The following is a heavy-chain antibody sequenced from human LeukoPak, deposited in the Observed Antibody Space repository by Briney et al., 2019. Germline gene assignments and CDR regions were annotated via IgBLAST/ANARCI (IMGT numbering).Heavy chain of an antibody. CDR2: ISAYNGNT. CDR3: ARHGSGSYAHGMDV. CDR1: GYTFTSYG. Sequence: ASVKFSCKASGYTFTSYGISWVRQAPGQGLEWMGWISAYNGNTNYAQKLQGRVTMTTDTSTSTAYMELRSLRSDDTAVYYCARHGSGSYAHGMDVWGQGTTVTVSS. V-gene: IGHV1-18*01. J-gene: IGHJ6*02. D-gene: IGHD3-10*01.